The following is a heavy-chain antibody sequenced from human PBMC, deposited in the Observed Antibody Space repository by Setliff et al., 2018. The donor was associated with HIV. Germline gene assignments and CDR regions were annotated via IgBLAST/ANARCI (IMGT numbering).Heavy chain of an antibody. J-gene: IGHJ4*02. Sequence: ASVKVSCKASGGTFSSYPISWVRQAPGQGLEWMGGIIPIFGTTHYAQKFQGRVTVTADESTSTAYMQLNSLRAEDTAVYYCAKDHLSGTYYDILTGRRDLHYFDYWGQGTLVTVSS. V-gene: IGHV1-69*13. CDR3: AKDHLSGTYYDILTGRRDLHYFDY. D-gene: IGHD3-9*01. CDR2: IIPIFGTT. CDR1: GGTFSSYP.